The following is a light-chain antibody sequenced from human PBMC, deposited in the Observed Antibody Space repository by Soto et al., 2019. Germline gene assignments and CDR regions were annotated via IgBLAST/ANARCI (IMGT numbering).Light chain of an antibody. CDR2: DAS. CDR1: QRISSS. CDR3: QQYKNWPLT. V-gene: IGKV3-15*01. J-gene: IGKJ4*01. Sequence: EIVMTQSPATLSVSPGERATLSCRASQRISSSLAWYQQKPDQSPRLLIYDASTRATGIPARFSGSGSGTEFTLTISSLQSEDFAVYYCQQYKNWPLTFGGGTKVDIK.